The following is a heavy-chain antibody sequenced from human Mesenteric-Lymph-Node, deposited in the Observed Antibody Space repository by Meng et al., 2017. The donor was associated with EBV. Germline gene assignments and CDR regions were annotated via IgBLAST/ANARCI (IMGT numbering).Heavy chain of an antibody. CDR2: VYYTGST. CDR1: GDSISNYY. D-gene: IGHD6-13*01. J-gene: IGHJ4*02. Sequence: VQLKESGPGLVKSSEALSLTCTVSGDSISNYYWSWIRQPPRKGLEWIGYVYYTGSTYYNPSLESRVTISVDTSKNQFSLKLRSVTAADTAVYYCARGPHASTWYGDFDYWGQGALVTVSS. CDR3: ARGPHASTWYGDFDY. V-gene: IGHV4-59*01.